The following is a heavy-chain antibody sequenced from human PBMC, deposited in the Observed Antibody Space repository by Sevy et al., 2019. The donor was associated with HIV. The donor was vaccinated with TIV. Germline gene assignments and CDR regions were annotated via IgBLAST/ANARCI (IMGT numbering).Heavy chain of an antibody. CDR3: AREGPRIAQFDD. CDR1: GGSVSSSSYY. CDR2: IYYSGST. J-gene: IGHJ4*02. D-gene: IGHD6-13*01. V-gene: IGHV4-39*02. Sequence: SETLSLTCTVSGGSVSSSSYYWGWIRQPPGKGLDWIGSIYYSGSTYYNPSLKSRVTISVDTSKNQFSLKVRSVTAADTAVYYCAREGPRIAQFDDWGQGALVTVSS.